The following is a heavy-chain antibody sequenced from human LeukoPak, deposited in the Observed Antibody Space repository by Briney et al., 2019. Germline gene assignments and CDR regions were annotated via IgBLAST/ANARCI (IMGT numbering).Heavy chain of an antibody. CDR3: ARDRIDYGDCQFDY. J-gene: IGHJ4*02. CDR2: INPNSGGT. CDR1: GYTFTGYY. V-gene: IGHV1-2*02. Sequence: ASVKVSCKASGYTFTGYYMHWVRQAPRQGLEWMGWINPNSGGTNYAQKFQGRVTMTRDTSISTAYMELSRLRSDDTAVYYCARDRIDYGDCQFDYWGQGTLVTVSS. D-gene: IGHD4-17*01.